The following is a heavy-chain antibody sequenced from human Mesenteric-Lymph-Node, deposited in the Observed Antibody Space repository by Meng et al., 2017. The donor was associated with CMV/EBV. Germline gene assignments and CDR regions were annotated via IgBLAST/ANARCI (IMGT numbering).Heavy chain of an antibody. CDR1: GFIFSSYW. V-gene: IGHV3-74*01. CDR2: ISGDGSGT. D-gene: IGHD3-22*01. J-gene: IGHJ4*02. Sequence: GESLKISCAASGFIFSSYWMHWVRQAPGKGLVWVSRISGDGSGTSYADSVKGRFTISRDNAKNTLYLQMNSLRAEDTAVYYCARDPGYYYDSSEYYFDYWGQGTLVTVSS. CDR3: ARDPGYYYDSSEYYFDY.